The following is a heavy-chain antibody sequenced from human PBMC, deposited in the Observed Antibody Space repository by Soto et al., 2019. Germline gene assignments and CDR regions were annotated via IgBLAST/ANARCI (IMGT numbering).Heavy chain of an antibody. V-gene: IGHV1-69*01. D-gene: IGHD4-4*01. Sequence: QVQLVQSGAEVKKPGSSVKVSCKASGGTFSSYAISWVRQAPGQGLEWMGGIIPIFGTANYAQKFQGRVTITADEYTSTAYMELSSLRYEDTAVYYCARGEGGTTGTIYYYYGMDVWGQGTTVTVSS. CDR2: IIPIFGTA. J-gene: IGHJ6*02. CDR3: ARGEGGTTGTIYYYYGMDV. CDR1: GGTFSSYA.